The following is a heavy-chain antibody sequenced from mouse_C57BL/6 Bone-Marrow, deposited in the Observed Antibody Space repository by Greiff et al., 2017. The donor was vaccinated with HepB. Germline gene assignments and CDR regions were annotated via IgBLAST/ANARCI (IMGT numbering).Heavy chain of an antibody. V-gene: IGHV3-5*01. CDR3: AREERGKGFAY. J-gene: IGHJ3*01. CDR2: IYYSGTI. CDR1: GISITTGNYR. Sequence: DVQLQESGPGLVKPSQTVFLTCTVTGISITTGNYRWSWIRQFPGNKLEWIGYIYYSGTITYNPSLTSRTTITRDTPKNQFFLEMNSLTAEDTATYYCAREERGKGFAYWGQGTLVTVSA.